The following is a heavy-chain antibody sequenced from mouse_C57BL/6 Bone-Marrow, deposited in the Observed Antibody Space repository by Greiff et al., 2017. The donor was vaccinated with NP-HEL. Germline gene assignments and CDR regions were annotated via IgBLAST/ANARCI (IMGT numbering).Heavy chain of an antibody. CDR3: AFYDYVPLYFDV. Sequence: QVTLKVSGPGILQPSQTLSLTCSFSGFSLSTFGMGVGWIRQPSGKGLEWLAHIWWDDDKYYNPALKSRLTISKDTSKNPVFLKLANVDTADTSTYSCAFYDYVPLYFDVWGTGTTVTVSS. D-gene: IGHD2-4*01. CDR1: GFSLSTFGMG. V-gene: IGHV8-8*01. J-gene: IGHJ1*03. CDR2: IWWDDDK.